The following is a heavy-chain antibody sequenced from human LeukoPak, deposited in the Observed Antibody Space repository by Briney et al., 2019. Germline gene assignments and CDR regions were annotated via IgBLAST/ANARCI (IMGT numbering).Heavy chain of an antibody. CDR3: ASSSGSGIYRNDAFDI. CDR2: IYYSGST. D-gene: IGHD2-15*01. J-gene: IGHJ3*02. CDR1: GGSISSGGYY. Sequence: SETLSLTCTVSGGSISSGGYYWSWIRQHPGKGLEWIGYIYYSGSTYYNPSLKSRVTISVDTSKNQFSLKLSSVIAADTAVYYCASSSGSGIYRNDAFDIWGQGTMVTVSS. V-gene: IGHV4-31*03.